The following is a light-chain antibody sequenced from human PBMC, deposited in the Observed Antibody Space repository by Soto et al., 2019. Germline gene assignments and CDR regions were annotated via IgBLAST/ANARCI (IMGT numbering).Light chain of an antibody. CDR1: SSNIGSNT. CDR2: SNK. V-gene: IGLV1-44*01. Sequence: QSVLTQPPSASGTPGQRVTISCSGSSSNIGSNTVNWYQQLPGTAPKLLIYSNKQRPSGVPDQFSGSKSGTSASLAISGLQSEDEADYYCAAWDDSLNGVVFGGGTKVTVL. CDR3: AAWDDSLNGVV. J-gene: IGLJ2*01.